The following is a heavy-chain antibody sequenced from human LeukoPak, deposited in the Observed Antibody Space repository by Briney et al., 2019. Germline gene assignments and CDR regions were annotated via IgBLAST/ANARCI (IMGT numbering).Heavy chain of an antibody. J-gene: IGHJ6*03. V-gene: IGHV4-34*01. CDR1: GFTFSSYW. CDR2: INHSGST. CDR3: ARDLHYYGSGSSYMDV. D-gene: IGHD3-10*01. Sequence: GSLRLSCAASGFTFSSYWMSWVRQPPGKGLEWIGEINHSGSTNYNPSLKSRVTISVDTSKNQFSLKLSSVTAADTAVYYCARDLHYYGSGSSYMDVWGKGTTVTISS.